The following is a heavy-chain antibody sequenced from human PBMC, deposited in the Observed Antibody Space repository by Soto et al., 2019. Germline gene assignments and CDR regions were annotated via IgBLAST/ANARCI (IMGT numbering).Heavy chain of an antibody. CDR2: IYPGDSDT. V-gene: IGHV5-51*01. J-gene: IGHJ3*02. CDR1: GYSFTSYW. D-gene: IGHD3-16*02. CDR3: ARKIIVASDAFDI. Sequence: GESLKISCKGSGYSFTSYWIGWVRQMPGKGLEWMGIIYPGDSDTRYSPSFQGQVTISADKSISTAYMQWSRLKASDTAMYYCARKIIVASDAFDIWGQGTMVTVSS.